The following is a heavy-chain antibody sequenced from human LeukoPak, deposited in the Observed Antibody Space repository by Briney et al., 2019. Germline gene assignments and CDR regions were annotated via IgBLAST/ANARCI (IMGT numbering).Heavy chain of an antibody. J-gene: IGHJ4*02. CDR3: ARDDWGIAAAGPIFNYFDY. V-gene: IGHV3-48*04. CDR1: GFTFSSYA. D-gene: IGHD6-13*01. Sequence: PGGSLRLSCAASGFTFSSYAMSWVRQAPGKGLEWVAYISISGSINYPDSVKGRFTISRDNAKNSLYLQMNSLRAEDTAVYYCARDDWGIAAAGPIFNYFDYWGQGTLVTVSS. CDR2: ISISGSI.